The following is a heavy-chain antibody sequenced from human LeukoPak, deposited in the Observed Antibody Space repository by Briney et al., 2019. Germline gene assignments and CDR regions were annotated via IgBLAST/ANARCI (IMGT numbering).Heavy chain of an antibody. CDR3: ARGAADYYDSSGYLFDY. CDR1: GGTFSSYA. Sequence: ASVKVSCKASGGTFSSYAISWVRQAPGQGLEWMGGIIPIFGTANYAQKFQGRVTITADESTSTAYMELSSLRSEDTAVYYCARGAADYYDSSGYLFDYWGQGTLVTVSS. J-gene: IGHJ4*02. CDR2: IIPIFGTA. V-gene: IGHV1-69*13. D-gene: IGHD3-22*01.